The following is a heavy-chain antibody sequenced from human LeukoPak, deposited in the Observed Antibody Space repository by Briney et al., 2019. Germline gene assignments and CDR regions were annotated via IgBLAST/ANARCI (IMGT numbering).Heavy chain of an antibody. V-gene: IGHV3-30-3*01. Sequence: GRSLRLSCAASGFTFSSYAMHWVRQAPGKGLEWVAVISYDGSNKYYADSVKGRFTISRDNSKNTLYLQMNSLRAEDTAVYYCARDEDDCSEESLFQHWGQGTLVTVSS. CDR2: ISYDGSNK. CDR3: ARDEDDCSEESLFQH. CDR1: GFTFSSYA. J-gene: IGHJ1*01. D-gene: IGHD2-21*01.